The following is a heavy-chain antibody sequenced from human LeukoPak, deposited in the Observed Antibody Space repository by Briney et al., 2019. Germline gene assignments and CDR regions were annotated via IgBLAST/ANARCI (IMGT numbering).Heavy chain of an antibody. J-gene: IGHJ4*02. Sequence: GRSLRLSCAASGFTFSSYGMHWVRQAPGKGLEWVAVISYDGSNKYYADSVKGRFTISRDNSKNTLYLQMNSLRAEDTAVYYCAKDDGQTVAGGYFDYWGQGTLVTVSS. CDR3: AKDDGQTVAGGYFDY. CDR2: ISYDGSNK. D-gene: IGHD6-19*01. CDR1: GFTFSSYG. V-gene: IGHV3-30*18.